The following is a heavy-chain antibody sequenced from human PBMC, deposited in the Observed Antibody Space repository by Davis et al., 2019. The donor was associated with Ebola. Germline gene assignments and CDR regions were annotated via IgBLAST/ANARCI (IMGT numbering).Heavy chain of an antibody. CDR1: GYTFTNYY. D-gene: IGHD3-9*01. V-gene: IGHV1-46*01. Sequence: AASVKVSCKASGYTFTNYYMHWVRQAPGQGLEWMGMINPNDGRTIYAQKFQGRVTMTRDTSATTVYMELSRLRSEDTAIYYCARVWSDVLTGYSTNYFDYWGQGTLVTVSS. CDR2: INPNDGRT. J-gene: IGHJ4*02. CDR3: ARVWSDVLTGYSTNYFDY.